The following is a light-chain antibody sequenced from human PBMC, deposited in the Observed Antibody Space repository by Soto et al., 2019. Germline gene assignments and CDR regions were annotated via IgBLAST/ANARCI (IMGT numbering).Light chain of an antibody. Sequence: DIQMTQSPSSLSASVGDRVTITCRASQGISNYLAWYQQKPGKVPKLLIYGASTLQSGVPSRFSGSGSGTDFTLTISSLQPEDVATYYCHKYNSAPLLTFGHGTKVDIK. J-gene: IGKJ3*01. CDR3: HKYNSAPLLT. CDR2: GAS. CDR1: QGISNY. V-gene: IGKV1-27*01.